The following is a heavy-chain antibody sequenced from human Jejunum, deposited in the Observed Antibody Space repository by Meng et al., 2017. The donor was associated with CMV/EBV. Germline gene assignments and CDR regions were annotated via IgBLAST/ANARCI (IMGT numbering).Heavy chain of an antibody. D-gene: IGHD6-13*01. J-gene: IGHJ4*02. CDR2: MTPSGGST. V-gene: IGHV1-46*01. Sequence: GSRFTSNYVHWVRQAPGQGLAWMGMMTPSGGSTTYAQNFQGRVTMTRDTSTSTAYMELSSLRSEDTAVYYCARIFIVAAGRGFDYWGQGTRGTVSS. CDR3: ARIFIVAAGRGFDY. CDR1: GSRFTSNY.